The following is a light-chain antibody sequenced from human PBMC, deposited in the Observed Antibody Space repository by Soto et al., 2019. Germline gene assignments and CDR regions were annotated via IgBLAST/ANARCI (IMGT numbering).Light chain of an antibody. CDR2: DAS. Sequence: EIVMTQSPATLSVSPGERATLSCRASQSVSTNLAWYQQKPGQAPRLLIYDASTRATGLPARFSGSGSGPEFTLTISTLQSEDFGVYYCHQYNNWPITFGQGTRLAI. J-gene: IGKJ5*01. V-gene: IGKV3-15*01. CDR3: HQYNNWPIT. CDR1: QSVSTN.